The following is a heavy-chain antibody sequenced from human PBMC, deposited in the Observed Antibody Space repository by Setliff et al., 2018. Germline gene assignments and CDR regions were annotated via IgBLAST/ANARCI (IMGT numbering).Heavy chain of an antibody. CDR3: ASTPRRGLDIRTRGGAFDS. CDR1: GASISSNY. D-gene: IGHD3-16*01. Sequence: SETLSLTCSVSGASISSNYWSWIRQSPGKGLEWIGYLYYNGTTRFGPSLKSRATISLDTSRNQFSLRLTSVTAADTAVYYCASTPRRGLDIRTRGGAFDSWGQGTVGTVSS. J-gene: IGHJ4*02. CDR2: LYYNGTT. V-gene: IGHV4-59*01.